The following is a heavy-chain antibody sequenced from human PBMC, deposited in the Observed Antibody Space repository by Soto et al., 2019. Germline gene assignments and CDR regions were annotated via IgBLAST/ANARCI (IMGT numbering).Heavy chain of an antibody. D-gene: IGHD1-26*01. CDR3: AREGELDGIYYYYGMDV. J-gene: IGHJ6*02. CDR2: IYYSGST. Sequence: QVQLQESGPGLVKPSETLSLTCTVSGGSISSYYWSWIRQPPGKGLEWIGYIYYSGSTNYNPSLKSRVTISVDTSKNQFSLKLSSVTAADTAVYYCAREGELDGIYYYYGMDVWGQGTTVTVSS. V-gene: IGHV4-59*01. CDR1: GGSISSYY.